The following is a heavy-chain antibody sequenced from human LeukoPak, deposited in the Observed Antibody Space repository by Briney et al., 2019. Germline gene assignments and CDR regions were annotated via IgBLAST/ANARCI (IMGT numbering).Heavy chain of an antibody. Sequence: GGSLRLACAASGFTFSSYWMHWVRQAPEKGLVWVSHINSDGSSTNYADSVKGRFTISRDNAENTLYLQINNLRAEDTAVYYCATLGNFLDYWGQGTLVTVSS. CDR3: ATLGNFLDY. CDR2: INSDGSST. J-gene: IGHJ4*02. V-gene: IGHV3-74*01. CDR1: GFTFSSYW.